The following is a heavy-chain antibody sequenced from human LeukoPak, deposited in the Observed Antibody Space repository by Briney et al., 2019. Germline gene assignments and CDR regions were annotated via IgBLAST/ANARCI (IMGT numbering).Heavy chain of an antibody. V-gene: IGHV4-61*02. J-gene: IGHJ2*01. D-gene: IGHD3-22*01. CDR2: IYTSGST. CDR1: GGSISSGSYY. CDR3: ARDRYYYDSSGYYDHWYFDL. Sequence: SQTLSLTCTVSGGSISSGSYYWSWILQPAGKGLQWIGRIYTSGSTNYNTSLMSRVTISVDTSKNQFCLKLSSVTAADTAVYYCARDRYYYDSSGYYDHWYFDLWGRGTLVTVSS.